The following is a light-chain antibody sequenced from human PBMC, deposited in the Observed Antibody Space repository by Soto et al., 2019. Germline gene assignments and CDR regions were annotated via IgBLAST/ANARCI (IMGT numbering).Light chain of an antibody. J-gene: IGKJ4*01. CDR3: QQSDTWPLT. V-gene: IGKV3-15*01. CDR1: QNINSN. Sequence: EVVMTQSPVSLSVSPGEGATLSSRASQNINSNLAWYQQKPGQAPRLLIHGASTRATGIPARFSGSGSGTEFSLTISSLQSEDFAVYYCQQSDTWPLTFGGGTKVEIK. CDR2: GAS.